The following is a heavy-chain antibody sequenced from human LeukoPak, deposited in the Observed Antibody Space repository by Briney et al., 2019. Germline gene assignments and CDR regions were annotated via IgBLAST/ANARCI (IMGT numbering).Heavy chain of an antibody. Sequence: SETLSLTCTVSGGSMSSYYWTWIRQPPGKGLEWIGSIYYSGSTNYNPSLKSRVTISIDTSKNQFSLKLSSVTAADTAVYYCARGGGGSTDDYWGQGTLVTVSS. CDR3: ARGGGGSTDDY. CDR1: GGSMSSYY. D-gene: IGHD1-26*01. V-gene: IGHV4-59*01. J-gene: IGHJ4*02. CDR2: IYYSGST.